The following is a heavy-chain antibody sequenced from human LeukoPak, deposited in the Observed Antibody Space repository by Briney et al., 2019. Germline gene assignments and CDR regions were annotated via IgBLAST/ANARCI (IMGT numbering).Heavy chain of an antibody. Sequence: GESLQISCKGSGYNFTKYWIAWVRQMPGKGLEWMGIVYPGDSDTRYSPSLQGQVTISADKSISTAYLQWSSLKASDTAIYYCARQEQRLLYNWFDPWGQGTLVTVSS. V-gene: IGHV5-51*01. CDR1: GYNFTKYW. D-gene: IGHD6-19*01. J-gene: IGHJ5*02. CDR2: VYPGDSDT. CDR3: ARQEQRLLYNWFDP.